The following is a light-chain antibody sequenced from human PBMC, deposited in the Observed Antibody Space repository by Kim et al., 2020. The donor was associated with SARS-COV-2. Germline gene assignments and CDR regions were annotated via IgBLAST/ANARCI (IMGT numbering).Light chain of an antibody. V-gene: IGKV3-20*01. CDR1: QSVSFRY. CDR2: GAS. J-gene: IGKJ2*01. Sequence: EMVLTQSPGTLSLSPGERATLSCRASQSVSFRYLAWYQQKPGHSPRLLIYGASSRATGIPDRFSGGGSGTDFTLTISRLEPEDFAVYYCHQYGDSPETFGQGTKLEI. CDR3: HQYGDSPET.